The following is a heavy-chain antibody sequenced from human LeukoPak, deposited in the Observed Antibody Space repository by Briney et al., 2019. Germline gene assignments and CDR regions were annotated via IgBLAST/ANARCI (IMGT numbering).Heavy chain of an antibody. D-gene: IGHD6-13*01. CDR1: GESFSGHS. V-gene: IGHV4-34*01. CDR2: INHSGTS. J-gene: IGHJ6*02. Sequence: PSETLSLTCAVYGESFSGHSCSWIRQPPGKGLEWIGEINHSGTSNINPSLKSRVTMSVDTSRNQFSLRLTSVTAADTAEYCCARPSQFQLVHSATDYYYYGLDVWGQGTTVTVPS. CDR3: ARPSQFQLVHSATDYYYYGLDV.